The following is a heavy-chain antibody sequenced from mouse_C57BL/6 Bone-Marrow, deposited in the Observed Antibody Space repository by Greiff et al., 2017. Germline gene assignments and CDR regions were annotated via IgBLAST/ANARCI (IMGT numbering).Heavy chain of an antibody. CDR2: LYPGDGDT. Sequence: VNVVESGPELVKPGASVKISCKASGYAFSSSWMNWVKQRPGRGLEWIGRLYPGDGDTNYNGKFKGKATLTADKSSSTAYMQRRSLTSEDSAVYFCARSATVDYWGQGTTLTVSS. CDR3: ARSATVDY. D-gene: IGHD1-1*01. CDR1: GYAFSSSW. V-gene: IGHV1-82*01. J-gene: IGHJ2*01.